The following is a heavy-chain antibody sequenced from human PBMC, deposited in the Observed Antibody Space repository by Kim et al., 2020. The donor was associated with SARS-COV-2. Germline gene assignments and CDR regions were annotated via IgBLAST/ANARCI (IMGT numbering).Heavy chain of an antibody. Sequence: GGSLRLSCAASGFTFSSYAMSWVRQAPGKGLEWVSAISGSGGSTYYADSVKGRFTIPRDNSKNTLYLQMNSLRAEDTAVYYCAKASITIFGVVISHYYYYYMDVWGKGTTVTVSS. CDR1: GFTFSSYA. CDR2: ISGSGGST. CDR3: AKASITIFGVVISHYYYYYMDV. V-gene: IGHV3-23*01. J-gene: IGHJ6*03. D-gene: IGHD3-3*01.